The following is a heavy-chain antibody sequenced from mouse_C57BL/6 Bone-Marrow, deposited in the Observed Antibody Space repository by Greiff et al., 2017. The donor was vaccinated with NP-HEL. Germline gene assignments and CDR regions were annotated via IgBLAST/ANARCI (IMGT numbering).Heavy chain of an antibody. V-gene: IGHV1-26*01. Sequence: VQLQQSGPELVKPGASVKISCKASGYTFTDYYMNWVKQSHGKSLEWIGDINPNNGGTSYNQKFKGKATLTVGKSSSTAYMELRSLTSEDSAVYYCARRVIYDGYYPFAYWGQGTLVTVSA. J-gene: IGHJ3*01. CDR3: ARRVIYDGYYPFAY. D-gene: IGHD2-3*01. CDR1: GYTFTDYY. CDR2: INPNNGGT.